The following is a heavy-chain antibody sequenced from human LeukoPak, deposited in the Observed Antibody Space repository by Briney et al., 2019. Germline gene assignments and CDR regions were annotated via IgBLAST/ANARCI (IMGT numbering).Heavy chain of an antibody. D-gene: IGHD6-19*01. Sequence: QTLSLTCTVSGGSVSSGSYYWSWIRQPPGKALEWLALIYWDDDKRYSPSLKSRLTITKDTSKNQVVLTMTNMDPVDTATYYCAHSRGIYSSGWYENYYGMDVWGQGTTVTVSS. CDR1: GGSVSSGSYY. CDR2: IYWDDDK. V-gene: IGHV2-5*08. J-gene: IGHJ6*02. CDR3: AHSRGIYSSGWYENYYGMDV.